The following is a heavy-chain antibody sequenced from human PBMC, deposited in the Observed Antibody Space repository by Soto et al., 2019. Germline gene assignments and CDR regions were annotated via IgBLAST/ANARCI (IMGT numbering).Heavy chain of an antibody. CDR1: GFTFSNYG. J-gene: IGHJ6*02. D-gene: IGHD1-26*01. Sequence: GGSLRLSCAASGFTFSNYGMHWVRQAPGKGLEWVAIIWHDGNNKYYADSVRGRFIISRDNSKNRLYLQMNSLRAEDTAVYYCASDLVGASDSYGLDVWGQGTTVTVSS. CDR3: ASDLVGASDSYGLDV. V-gene: IGHV3-33*01. CDR2: IWHDGNNK.